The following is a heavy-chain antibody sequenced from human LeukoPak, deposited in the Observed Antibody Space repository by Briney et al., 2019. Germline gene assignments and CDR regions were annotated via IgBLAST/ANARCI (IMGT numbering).Heavy chain of an antibody. J-gene: IGHJ4*02. V-gene: IGHV4-34*01. D-gene: IGHD3-22*01. CDR2: INHSGST. CDR3: ARGGFRHFYDSSGYYDY. CDR1: GGSFSGYY. Sequence: PSETLSLTCAVYGGSFSGYYWSWIRQPPGKGLEWVGEINHSGSTNYNPSLKSRVTISVDTSKTQFSLKLSSVTAADTAVYYCARGGFRHFYDSSGYYDYWGQGTLVTVSS.